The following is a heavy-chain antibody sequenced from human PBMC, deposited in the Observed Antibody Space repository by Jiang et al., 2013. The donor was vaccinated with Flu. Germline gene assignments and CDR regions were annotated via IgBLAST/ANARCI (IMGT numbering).Heavy chain of an antibody. CDR3: ARDPYYYDSSGYFCAFDI. D-gene: IGHD3-22*01. CDR2: IIPILGIA. CDR1: GGTFSSYA. J-gene: IGHJ3*02. V-gene: IGHV1-69*04. Sequence: SGAEVKKPGSSVKVSCKASGGTFSSYAISWVRQAPGQGLEWMGRIIPILGIANYAQKFQGRVTITADKSTSTAYMELSSLRSEDTAVYYCARDPYYYDSSGYFCAFDIWGQGTMVTVSS.